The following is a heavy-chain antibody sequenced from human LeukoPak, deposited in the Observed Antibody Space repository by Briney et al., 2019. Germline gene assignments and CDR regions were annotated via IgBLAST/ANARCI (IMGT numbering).Heavy chain of an antibody. J-gene: IGHJ6*03. V-gene: IGHV4-39*02. D-gene: IGHD2-15*01. CDR3: ARGRCSGGSCHTVYYYYYYMDV. CDR1: SASISSSPYY. CDR2: ISYSGTT. Sequence: SETLSLTCTVSSASISSSPYYWGWIRQSPGKGLEWIGSISYSGTTYYNPSLKSRVTISVDTSKNHFSLKLSSVTAADTAVYYCARGRCSGGSCHTVYYYYYYMDVWGKGTTVTVSS.